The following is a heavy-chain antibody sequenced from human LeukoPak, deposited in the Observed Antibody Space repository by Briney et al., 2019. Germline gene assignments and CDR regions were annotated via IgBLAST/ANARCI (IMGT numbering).Heavy chain of an antibody. Sequence: RASVKVSCKASGYTFTSYAMHWVRQAPGQRLEWMGWINAGNGNTKYSQKFQGRVTITRDTSASTAYMELSSLRSEDTAVYYCARDYFGDAFDIWGQGTMVTVSS. J-gene: IGHJ3*02. CDR2: INAGNGNT. D-gene: IGHD2/OR15-2a*01. V-gene: IGHV1-3*01. CDR3: ARDYFGDAFDI. CDR1: GYTFTSYA.